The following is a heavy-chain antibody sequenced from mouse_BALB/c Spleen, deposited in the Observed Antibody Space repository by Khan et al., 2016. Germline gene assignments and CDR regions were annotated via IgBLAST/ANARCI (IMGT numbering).Heavy chain of an antibody. V-gene: IGHV4-1*02. CDR3: ARLVYYALEAY. CDR1: GFAFSRYW. Sequence: EVKLLESGGGLVQPGGSLKLSCAASGFAFSRYWMSWVRQAPGKGLEWIGEINPDSSTINYTPSLKDKFIISIDNAKNTLYLQMSKVRSEETALDYCARLVYYALEAYWGQGTLVTVSA. CDR2: INPDSSTI. J-gene: IGHJ3*01. D-gene: IGHD1-1*01.